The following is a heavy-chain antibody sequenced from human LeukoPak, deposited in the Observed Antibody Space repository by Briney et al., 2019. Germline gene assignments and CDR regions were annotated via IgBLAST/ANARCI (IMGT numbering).Heavy chain of an antibody. CDR3: AKDLIGGTTAYAFDI. Sequence: GGSLRLSCAASGFTFDDYAMHWVRQAPGRGLEGVSVISWNSGSIGYADSVKGRFTISRDNAKNSLYLQMNSLRAEDTALYYCAKDLIGGTTAYAFDIWGQGTMVTVSS. CDR1: GFTFDDYA. D-gene: IGHD1-1*01. CDR2: ISWNSGSI. V-gene: IGHV3-9*01. J-gene: IGHJ3*02.